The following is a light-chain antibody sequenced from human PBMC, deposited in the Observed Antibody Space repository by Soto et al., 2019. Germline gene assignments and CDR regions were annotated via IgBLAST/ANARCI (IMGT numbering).Light chain of an antibody. CDR2: GAS. V-gene: IGKV3-20*01. CDR1: HSVSSSY. CDR3: QQYDSSPRT. Sequence: EIVLTQSPGTLSLSPGERATLSCRASHSVSSSYLAWYQQKPGQAPSLLIYGASNRATGIPDRFSGSGSGTDFTRTISRLEPEDFAVYYCQQYDSSPRTFGQGTKVEI. J-gene: IGKJ1*01.